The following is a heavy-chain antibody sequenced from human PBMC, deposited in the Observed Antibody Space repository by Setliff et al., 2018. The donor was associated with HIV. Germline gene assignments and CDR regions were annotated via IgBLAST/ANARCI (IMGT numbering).Heavy chain of an antibody. CDR3: AKTLPTLYPPHNYYYGMDV. Sequence: PGGSLRLSCAASGFTFSTYWMSWVRQAPGKGLEWVANIKQDGSEKNYMDSVKGRFTISRDNAKNSLYLQMNSLRVEDTAVYYCAKTLPTLYPPHNYYYGMDVWGQGTTVTVSS. CDR2: IKQDGSEK. J-gene: IGHJ6*02. CDR1: GFTFSTYW. V-gene: IGHV3-7*05. D-gene: IGHD2-15*01.